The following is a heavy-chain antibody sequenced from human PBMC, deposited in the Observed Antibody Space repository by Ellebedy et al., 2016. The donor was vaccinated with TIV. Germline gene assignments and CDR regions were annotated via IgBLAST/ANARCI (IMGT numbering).Heavy chain of an antibody. J-gene: IGHJ4*02. CDR3: ARQGERPFDF. CDR1: GYSFTTYW. V-gene: IGHV5-51*01. D-gene: IGHD1-1*01. Sequence: PGGSLRLSCKGSGYSFTTYWIGWVRQMPEKGLEWMGFIYPGDSETITRYSPSFQGQVTISVDNSINTAYLQWSSLKASDTAMYYCARQGERPFDFWGQGTLVTVSS. CDR2: IYPGDSET.